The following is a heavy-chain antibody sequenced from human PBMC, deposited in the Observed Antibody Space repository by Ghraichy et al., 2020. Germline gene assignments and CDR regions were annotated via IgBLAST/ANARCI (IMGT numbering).Heavy chain of an antibody. V-gene: IGHV4-59*01. Sequence: SETLSLTCTVSGGSISSYYWSWIRQIPGTGLEGIGYIYYNGSTNYSRSLKSRVPISVDTSKNQFSLKLKSVTAADTAVYYCAMLINYYYRLGYRWTYFDYWGQGNLVIVSS. J-gene: IGHJ4*02. CDR1: GGSISSYY. CDR2: IYYNGST. D-gene: IGHD3-22*01. CDR3: AMLINYYYRLGYRWTYFDY.